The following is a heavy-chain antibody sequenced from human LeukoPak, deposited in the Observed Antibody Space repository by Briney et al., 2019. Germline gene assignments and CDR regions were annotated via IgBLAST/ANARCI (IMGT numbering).Heavy chain of an antibody. CDR3: ARALIGYYFDY. V-gene: IGHV3-48*03. D-gene: IGHD2-8*01. Sequence: GGSLRLSCAASGFTFSSYEMNWVRQAPGKGLEWVSYISSSGSTIYYADSVKGRFTTSRDNSKNSLYLQMNSLRAEDTAVYYCARALIGYYFDYWGQGTLVTVSS. J-gene: IGHJ4*02. CDR1: GFTFSSYE. CDR2: ISSSGSTI.